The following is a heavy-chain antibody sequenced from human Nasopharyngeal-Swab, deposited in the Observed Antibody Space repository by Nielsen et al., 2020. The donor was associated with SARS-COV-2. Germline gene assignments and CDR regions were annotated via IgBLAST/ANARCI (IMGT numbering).Heavy chain of an antibody. J-gene: IGHJ3*02. CDR1: GFTFSTYS. CDR2: ISGSGGST. D-gene: IGHD3-22*01. V-gene: IGHV3-23*01. CDR3: AKGIVGYYYDSSGYKDAFDI. Sequence: GESLKISCAASGFTFSTYSMNWVRQAPGKGLEWVSAISGSGGSTYYADSVKGRFTISRDNSKNTLYLQMNSLRAEDTAVYYCAKGIVGYYYDSSGYKDAFDIWGQGTMVTVSS.